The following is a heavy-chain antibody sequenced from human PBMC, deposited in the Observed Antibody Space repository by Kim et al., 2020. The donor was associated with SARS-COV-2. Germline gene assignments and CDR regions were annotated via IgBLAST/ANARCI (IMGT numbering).Heavy chain of an antibody. Sequence: SETLSLTCAVYGGSFSGYYWSWIRQPPGKGLEWIGEINHSGSTNYNPSLKSRVTISVDTSKNQFPLKLSSVTAADTAVYYCARGRVVVVAAARGWFDPWGQGTLVTVSS. V-gene: IGHV4-34*01. CDR2: INHSGST. D-gene: IGHD2-15*01. CDR1: GGSFSGYY. CDR3: ARGRVVVVAAARGWFDP. J-gene: IGHJ5*02.